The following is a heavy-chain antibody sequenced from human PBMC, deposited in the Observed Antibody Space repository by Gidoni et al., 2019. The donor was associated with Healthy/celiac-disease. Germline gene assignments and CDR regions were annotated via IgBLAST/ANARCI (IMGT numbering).Heavy chain of an antibody. D-gene: IGHD3-3*01. Sequence: EVQLVESGGGLVQPGGSLRLSCAGYGITVGGNYMRWVRQAPGKGLEGVSLIYRGGITSYADSVKGRFTISADNSKNSLYLQMNSLRAEDTAVYYCATQNYDAWRGVGYMDVWGKGTAVTVSS. CDR3: ATQNYDAWRGVGYMDV. J-gene: IGHJ6*03. V-gene: IGHV3-66*02. CDR1: GITVGGNY. CDR2: IYRGGIT.